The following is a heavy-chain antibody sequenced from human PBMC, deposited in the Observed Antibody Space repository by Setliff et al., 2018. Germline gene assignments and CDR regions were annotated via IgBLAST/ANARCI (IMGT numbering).Heavy chain of an antibody. CDR1: GYSFTSYW. CDR2: IYPGDSDT. Sequence: GASLKISCEGSGYSFTSYWSGWVRQMPGKGLEWRGIIYPGDSDTRYSPSFQGQVTIPADKSISTAYLQWIRLKSSDTAMYYCARPRTGSNPDSNTSDIWGQGTMVTFSS. CDR3: ARPRTGSNPDSNTSDI. V-gene: IGHV5-51*01. D-gene: IGHD6-13*01. J-gene: IGHJ3*02.